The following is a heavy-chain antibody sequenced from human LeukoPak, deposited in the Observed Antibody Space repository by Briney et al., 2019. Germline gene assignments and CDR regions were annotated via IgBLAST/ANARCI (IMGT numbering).Heavy chain of an antibody. D-gene: IGHD3-22*01. V-gene: IGHV3-15*01. CDR3: TTDLVVVITSTLDY. CDR2: IKSKTDGGTT. CDR1: GFTFNNAW. Sequence: GGSLRPLWSASGFTFNNAWKSWVRQAPGKGPEWVRRIKSKTDGGTTDYAAPVKGRFTISRDDSKNTLYLQMNSLKTEDTAVYYCTTDLVVVITSTLDYRGQGTLVTVSS. J-gene: IGHJ4*02.